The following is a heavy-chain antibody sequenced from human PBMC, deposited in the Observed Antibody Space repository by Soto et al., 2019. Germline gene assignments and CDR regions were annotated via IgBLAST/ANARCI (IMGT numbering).Heavy chain of an antibody. CDR3: ARDDQQLVPPDYYGMAV. CDR1: GGTFSSYA. Sequence: QVQLVQSGAEVKKPGSSVNVSCKASGGTFSSYAISWVRQAPGQGLEWMGGIIPIFGTANYAQKFQGRVTITADESTSTAYLELSSLRSEDTAVYYCARDDQQLVPPDYYGMAVWGQGTTVTVSS. J-gene: IGHJ6*02. CDR2: IIPIFGTA. V-gene: IGHV1-69*01. D-gene: IGHD6-13*01.